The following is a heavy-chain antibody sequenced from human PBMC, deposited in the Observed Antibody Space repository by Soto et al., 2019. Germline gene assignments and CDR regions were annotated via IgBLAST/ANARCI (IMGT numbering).Heavy chain of an antibody. CDR1: QFAITKHA. J-gene: IGHJ4*02. D-gene: IGHD4-17*01. V-gene: IGHV3-23*01. Sequence: GGSLRLSCLVSQFAITKHAFHWVRQAPGKGLEWISAIAGDDSTYYAESVKGRFTISRDISKNTLFQQMDSLTPEDTAIYYCAILYSDYDPIWGRGTQVTVSS. CDR2: IAGDDST. CDR3: AILYSDYDPI.